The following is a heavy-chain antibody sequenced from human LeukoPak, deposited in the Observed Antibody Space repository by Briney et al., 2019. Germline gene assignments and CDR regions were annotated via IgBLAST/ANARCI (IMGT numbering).Heavy chain of an antibody. V-gene: IGHV1-2*02. J-gene: IGHJ4*02. Sequence: ASVKVSCKASGYTFTGYYMHWVRQAPGQGLEWMGWINPNSGGTNYAQKFQGRVTMTRDTSISTAYMELSRLRSDDTAVYYCARGCSSTSCHLWPDYWGQGTLVTVSS. CDR2: INPNSGGT. CDR3: ARGCSSTSCHLWPDY. CDR1: GYTFTGYY. D-gene: IGHD2-2*01.